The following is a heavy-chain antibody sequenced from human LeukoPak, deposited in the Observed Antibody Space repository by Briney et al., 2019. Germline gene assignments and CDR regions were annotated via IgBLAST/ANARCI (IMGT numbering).Heavy chain of an antibody. CDR3: ARDHKILLIAAAGKGGFDP. CDR2: ISAYNGNT. CDR1: GYTFTSYG. D-gene: IGHD6-13*01. V-gene: IGHV1-18*01. Sequence: ASVKVSCKASGYTFTSYGISWVRQAPGQGLEWMGWISAYNGNTNYAQKLQGRVTMTTDTSTSTAYMELRSLRSDDTAVYYCARDHKILLIAAAGKGGFDPWGQGTLVTVSS. J-gene: IGHJ5*02.